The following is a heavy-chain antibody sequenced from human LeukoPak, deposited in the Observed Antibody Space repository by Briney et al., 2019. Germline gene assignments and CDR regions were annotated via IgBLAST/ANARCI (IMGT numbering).Heavy chain of an antibody. CDR2: ISGSDGST. CDR3: AKDKGTYSSSSYYYMDV. Sequence: GGSLRLSCAASGFTFSSYAMSWVRQAPGKGLEWVSAISGSDGSTYYADSVKGRFTISRDNSKNTLYLQMNSLRAEDTAVYYCAKDKGTYSSSSYYYMDVWGKGTTVTVSS. CDR1: GFTFSSYA. D-gene: IGHD6-6*01. V-gene: IGHV3-23*01. J-gene: IGHJ6*03.